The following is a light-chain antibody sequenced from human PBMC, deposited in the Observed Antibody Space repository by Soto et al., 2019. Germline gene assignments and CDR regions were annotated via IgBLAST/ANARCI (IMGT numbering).Light chain of an antibody. CDR2: DVS. Sequence: QSALAQPRSVSRSPGQSVTISCTGTSSDVGGYNYVSWYQQHPGKAPKLMIYDVSKRPSGVPDRFSGSKSGNTASLTISGLQAEDEADYYCCSYAGSYTFNVFGTGTRSPS. CDR3: CSYAGSYTFNV. J-gene: IGLJ1*01. CDR1: SSDVGGYNY. V-gene: IGLV2-11*01.